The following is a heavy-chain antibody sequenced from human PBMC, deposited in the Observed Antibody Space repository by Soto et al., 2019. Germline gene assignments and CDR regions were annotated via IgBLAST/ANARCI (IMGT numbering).Heavy chain of an antibody. D-gene: IGHD6-19*01. Sequence: QVQLVQSGAKVKKPGSSVKVSCKASGGTFSSYTISWVRQAPGQGLEWMGRIIPILGIANYAQKFQGRVTITADKSTSTAYMELSSLRSEDTAVYYCARQAVAGTSAFDIWGQGTMVTVSS. CDR2: IIPILGIA. CDR3: ARQAVAGTSAFDI. V-gene: IGHV1-69*02. J-gene: IGHJ3*02. CDR1: GGTFSSYT.